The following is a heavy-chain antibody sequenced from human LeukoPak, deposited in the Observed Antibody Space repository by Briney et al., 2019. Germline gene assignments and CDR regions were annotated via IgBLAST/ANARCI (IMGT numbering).Heavy chain of an antibody. D-gene: IGHD3-3*01. J-gene: IGHJ4*02. CDR2: IKQDGSEK. V-gene: IGHV3-7*01. CDR1: GFTFSSYW. Sequence: GGSLRLSCAASGFTFSSYWMSWVRQAPGKGLEWVANIKQDGSEKYYVDSVKGRFTISRDNAKNSLYLQMNSLRAEDTAVYYCARDRAYYDFWGPKGDYWGQGTLVTVSS. CDR3: ARDRAYYDFWGPKGDY.